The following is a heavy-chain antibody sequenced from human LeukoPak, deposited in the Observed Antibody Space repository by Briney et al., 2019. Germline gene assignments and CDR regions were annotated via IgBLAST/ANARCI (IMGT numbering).Heavy chain of an antibody. V-gene: IGHV3-21*01. Sequence: GGSLRLSCAASGFTFSSYSMNWVRQAPGKGLEWVSSISSSSSYIYYADSVKGRFTISRDNAKNSLYLQMNSLRAEDTAVYYCARASRSDAFDIWGQGTMGTVSS. CDR2: ISSSSSYI. CDR3: ARASRSDAFDI. J-gene: IGHJ3*02. CDR1: GFTFSSYS.